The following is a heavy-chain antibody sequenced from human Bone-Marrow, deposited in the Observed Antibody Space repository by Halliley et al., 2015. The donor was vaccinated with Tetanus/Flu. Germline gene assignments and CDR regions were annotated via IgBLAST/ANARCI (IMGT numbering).Heavy chain of an antibody. J-gene: IGHJ6*02. D-gene: IGHD5-12*01. Sequence: GGSTYSADSVKGRFTISRHNSKNTLYLQMNSLRAEDTAVYYCARGLRGYSGYDYIYYNAMDVWGQGTTVPVSS. V-gene: IGHV3-53*04. CDR2: GGST. CDR3: ARGLRGYSGYDYIYYNAMDV.